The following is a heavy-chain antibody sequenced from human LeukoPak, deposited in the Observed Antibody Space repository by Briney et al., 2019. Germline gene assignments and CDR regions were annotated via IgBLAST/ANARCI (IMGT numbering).Heavy chain of an antibody. D-gene: IGHD3-3*01. Sequence: PGGSLRLSCAASGFTVSRNYMSWVRQAPGKGLEWDSVIYSGGSTYYADSVKGRFTISRDNSKNTLYLQMNSLRAEDTAVYYCARGAGDDFWSGYFYYYYYMGVWGKGTTVTVSS. CDR1: GFTVSRNY. CDR2: IYSGGST. V-gene: IGHV3-66*02. CDR3: ARGAGDDFWSGYFYYYYYMGV. J-gene: IGHJ6*03.